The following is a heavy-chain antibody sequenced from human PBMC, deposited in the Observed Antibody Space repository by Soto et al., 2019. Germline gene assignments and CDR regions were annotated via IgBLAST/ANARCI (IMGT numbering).Heavy chain of an antibody. J-gene: IGHJ4*02. V-gene: IGHV4-28*01. CDR1: GSSTRISNW. D-gene: IGHD1-26*01. Sequence: QVQLQESGPGLVKPSDTLSLTSAVSGSSTRISNWGGWIRHPPGKGLEWIGYIYYSGTTYYNPSLKSRVTMSVDTSKNQFSLKLTSVTAVDTAAYYCARREIQGPIDYWGQGTLVTVSS. CDR3: ARREIQGPIDY. CDR2: IYYSGTT.